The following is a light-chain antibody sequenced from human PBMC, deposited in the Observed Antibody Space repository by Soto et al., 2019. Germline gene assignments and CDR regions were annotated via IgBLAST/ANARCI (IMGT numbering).Light chain of an antibody. J-gene: IGKJ1*01. V-gene: IGKV1-27*01. CDR3: QKYNSAPWT. Sequence: DIQMTQSPASLSASVGDRVTITCRASQGISNYLVWYQQKPGQVPKLLIYAASTLQSGVPSRFSGSGSGTDFTLTISSLQPEDVATYYCQKYNSAPWTFGQGTEVEIK. CDR2: AAS. CDR1: QGISNY.